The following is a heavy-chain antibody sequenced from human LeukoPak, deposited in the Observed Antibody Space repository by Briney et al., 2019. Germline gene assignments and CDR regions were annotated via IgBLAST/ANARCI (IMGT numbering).Heavy chain of an antibody. CDR1: GYTFTSYY. J-gene: IGHJ5*02. V-gene: IGHV1-46*01. CDR2: ISPSGGST. D-gene: IGHD4-11*01. Sequence: ASVKVSCKASGYTFTSYYMHWVRQAPGQGLEWMGIISPSGGSTSYAQKFQGRVTMTRDTSTSTVYMELSSLRSEDTAVYYCARLYSNVNWFDPWGQGTLVTVSS. CDR3: ARLYSNVNWFDP.